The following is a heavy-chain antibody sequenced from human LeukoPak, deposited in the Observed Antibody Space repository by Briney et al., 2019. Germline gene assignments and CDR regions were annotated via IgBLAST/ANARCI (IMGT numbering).Heavy chain of an antibody. CDR3: ARDPGIAAAGTVGYFDS. Sequence: GGSLRLSCVASGFSFSSYWMSWVRQTPGKGLEWVANIKQEGSARYYVDSVTGRFTISRDNAMNSLYLQMNSLRVEDTAVYYCARDPGIAAAGTVGYFDSWGQGTLSPSPQ. CDR2: IKQEGSAR. CDR1: GFSFSSYW. J-gene: IGHJ4*02. V-gene: IGHV3-7*01. D-gene: IGHD6-13*01.